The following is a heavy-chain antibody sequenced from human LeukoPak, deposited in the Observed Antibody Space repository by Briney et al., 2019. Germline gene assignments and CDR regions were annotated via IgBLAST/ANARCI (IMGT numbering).Heavy chain of an antibody. CDR1: GFTFSSYG. CDR2: ISGSGGST. J-gene: IGHJ5*02. V-gene: IGHV3-23*01. Sequence: PGGSLRLSCAASGFTFSSYGMHWVRQAPGKGLEWVSAISGSGGSTYYADSVKGRFTISRGNSKNTLYLQMNSLRAEDTAVYYCAKVSEGGWSWFDPWGQGTLVTVSS. D-gene: IGHD6-19*01. CDR3: AKVSEGGWSWFDP.